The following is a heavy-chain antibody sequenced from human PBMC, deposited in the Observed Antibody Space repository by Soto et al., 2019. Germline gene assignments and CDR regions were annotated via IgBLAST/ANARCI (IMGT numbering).Heavy chain of an antibody. CDR3: ARDPRGDIVVVVAATRHSGMDV. CDR2: ISYDGSNK. D-gene: IGHD2-15*01. Sequence: QVQLVESGGGVVQPGRSLRLSCAASGFTFSSYAMHWVRQAPGKGLEWVAVISYDGSNKYYADSVKGRFTISKDNSKNTMYLQMKGLRVENKAVYYCARDPRGDIVVVVAATRHSGMDVWGPGTTVTVSS. V-gene: IGHV3-30-3*01. J-gene: IGHJ6*02. CDR1: GFTFSSYA.